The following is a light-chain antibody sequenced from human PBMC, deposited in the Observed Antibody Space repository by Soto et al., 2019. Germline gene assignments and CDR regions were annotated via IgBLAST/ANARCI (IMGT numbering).Light chain of an antibody. V-gene: IGLV2-18*01. Sequence: QSVLTQPPSVSGSPGQSVTISCTVTSSDVGDYEHVSWYQQAPGTAPKLIIFDVTNRPSGVPDRFSGSKSGNTPSLTIFGLQAEDEADYYCSLYTSSSTWVFGGGTKLTFL. CDR3: SLYTSSSTWV. CDR1: SSDVGDYEH. J-gene: IGLJ3*02. CDR2: DVT.